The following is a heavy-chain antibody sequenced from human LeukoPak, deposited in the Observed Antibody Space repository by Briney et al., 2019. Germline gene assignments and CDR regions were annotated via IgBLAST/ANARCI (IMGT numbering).Heavy chain of an antibody. D-gene: IGHD6-13*01. CDR3: ARDGGAAGTVGFDY. J-gene: IGHJ4*02. CDR2: IYSGGST. Sequence: GGSLRLSCTVSWFTVSSNSMSWVRQAPGKGLEWVSVIYSGGSTYYADSVKGRFTISRDNSKNTLYLQMNSLRAEDTAVYYCARDGGAAGTVGFDYWGQGTLVTVSS. V-gene: IGHV3-66*01. CDR1: WFTVSSNS.